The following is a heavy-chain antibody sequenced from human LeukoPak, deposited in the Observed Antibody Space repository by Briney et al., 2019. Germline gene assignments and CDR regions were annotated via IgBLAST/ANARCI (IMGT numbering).Heavy chain of an antibody. J-gene: IGHJ4*02. D-gene: IGHD5-12*01. CDR1: GYTFTSYD. CDR3: ARVPYSGYEYYFDY. V-gene: IGHV1-8*01. CDR2: MNPNSGNT. Sequence: ASVKVSCKASGYTFTSYDINWVRQATGQGLEWMGWMNPNSGNTGYAQKFQGRVTMTRNTSISTAYMELSSLRSEDTAVYYCARVPYSGYEYYFDYWGQGTLVTVSS.